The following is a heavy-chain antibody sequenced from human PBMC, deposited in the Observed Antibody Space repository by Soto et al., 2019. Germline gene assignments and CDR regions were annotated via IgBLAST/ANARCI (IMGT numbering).Heavy chain of an antibody. CDR1: GGSISSSSYY. CDR2: MYHSGST. D-gene: IGHD6-19*01. J-gene: IGHJ4*02. CDR3: ARQGGFRKQSLVVDY. V-gene: IGHV4-39*01. Sequence: SETLSLTCTVSGGSISSSSYYWGWIREPPGKGLEWIGSMYHSGSTYYNTSLKSRVTISVATSKNQFSLKQSSVTCADTAVYYFARQGGFRKQSLVVDYWGQGTLVTVS.